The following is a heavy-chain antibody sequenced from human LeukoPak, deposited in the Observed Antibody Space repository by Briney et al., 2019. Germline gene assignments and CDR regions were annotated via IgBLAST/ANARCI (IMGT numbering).Heavy chain of an antibody. Sequence: SETLSLTCAVYGGSFSGYYWSWIRQPPGKGLECIGYIHYTGSTNYNASLKSRVTISVDTSKNQFSLKLNSMTAADTAVYHCARGGYYGSGSYYHYYYYYMDVWGKGTTVTISS. V-gene: IGHV4-59*01. D-gene: IGHD3-10*01. CDR3: ARGGYYGSGSYYHYYYYYMDV. J-gene: IGHJ6*03. CDR2: IHYTGST. CDR1: GGSFSGYY.